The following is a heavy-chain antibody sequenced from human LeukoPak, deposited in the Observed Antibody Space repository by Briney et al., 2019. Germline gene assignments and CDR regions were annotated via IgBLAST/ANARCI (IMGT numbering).Heavy chain of an antibody. CDR1: DGSISSPDHY. J-gene: IGHJ4*02. CDR3: ARRFFYGDYDTYYFDY. D-gene: IGHD4-17*01. Sequence: SSETLSLTCTVSDGSISSPDHYWGWIRQPPGKGLEWIGIIYYTGSTYYNLSLKSRVIISVDTSKSQFSLKVKSMPAADTAVYYCARRFFYGDYDTYYFDYWGQGILVTVSS. CDR2: IYYTGST. V-gene: IGHV4-39*01.